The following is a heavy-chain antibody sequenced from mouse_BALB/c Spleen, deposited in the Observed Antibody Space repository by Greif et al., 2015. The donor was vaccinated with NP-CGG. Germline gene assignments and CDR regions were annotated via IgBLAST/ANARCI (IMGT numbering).Heavy chain of an antibody. CDR2: INPSTGYT. Sequence: QVQLQQPGAELAKPGASVKMSCKASGYTFTSYWMHWVKQRPGQGLEWIGYINPSTGYTEYNQKFKDKATLTADKSSSTAYMHLIILTSEDSAVYYCARSFRYGYSWLAYCGQGTRVTVSA. CDR3: ARSFRYGYSWLAY. CDR1: GYTFTSYW. D-gene: IGHD2-2*01. J-gene: IGHJ3*01. V-gene: IGHV1-7*01.